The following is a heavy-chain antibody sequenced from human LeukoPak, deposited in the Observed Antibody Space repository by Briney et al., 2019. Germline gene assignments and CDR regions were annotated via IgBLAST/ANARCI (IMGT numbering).Heavy chain of an antibody. D-gene: IGHD6-19*01. CDR2: ISSDGTNK. Sequence: GGSLRLSCVASGFTFRSHAMHWVRQAPGKGLEWVTVISSDGTNKYYADSVKGRFTVSRDNSKNTLYLQMNSLRAEDTAVYYCAREAAVAGKGGFDYWGQGTLVTVSS. CDR1: GFTFRSHA. CDR3: AREAAVAGKGGFDY. J-gene: IGHJ4*02. V-gene: IGHV3-30-3*01.